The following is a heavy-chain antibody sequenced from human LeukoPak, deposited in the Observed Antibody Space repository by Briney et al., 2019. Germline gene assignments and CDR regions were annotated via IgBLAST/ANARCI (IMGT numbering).Heavy chain of an antibody. CDR1: GFTFSSFA. D-gene: IGHD1-26*01. V-gene: IGHV3-23*01. Sequence: SGGSLRLSCAASGFTFSSFAMSWVRQAPGKGLEWVSGFSETNSGIYYADSVKGRFTISRDNSKSTLYLQMNSLRVEDTAVYYCAKAPYSVIYYGPDYWGQGTLVTVSS. CDR3: AKAPYSVIYYGPDY. CDR2: FSETNSGI. J-gene: IGHJ4*02.